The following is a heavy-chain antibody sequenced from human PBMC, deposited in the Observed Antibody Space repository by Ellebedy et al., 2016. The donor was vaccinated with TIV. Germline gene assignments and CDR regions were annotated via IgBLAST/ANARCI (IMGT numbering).Heavy chain of an antibody. V-gene: IGHV1-3*01. Sequence: ASVKVSCKSSGYTFTSYTMHWVRQAPGQKLEWMGWINVDNGNTKYSQKFQGRVTMTTDTSTSTAYMELSSLRSEDTAVYYCASLYSSSWRWRERGTWYFDLWGRGTLVTVSS. CDR2: INVDNGNT. CDR3: ASLYSSSWRWRERGTWYFDL. J-gene: IGHJ2*01. D-gene: IGHD6-13*01. CDR1: GYTFTSYT.